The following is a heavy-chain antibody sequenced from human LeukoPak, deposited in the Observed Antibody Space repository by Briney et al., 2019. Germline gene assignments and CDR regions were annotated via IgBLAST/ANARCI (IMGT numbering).Heavy chain of an antibody. D-gene: IGHD2-2*02. CDR1: GGTFSSYA. V-gene: IGHV1-69*04. CDR3: ARDCSSTSCYTPLPLDAFDI. CDR2: IIPILGIA. Sequence: GASVKVSCKASGGTFSSYAISWVRQAPGQGLEWMGRIIPILGIANYAQKFQGRVTITVDKSTSTAYMELSSLRSEDTAVYYCARDCSSTSCYTPLPLDAFDIWGQGTMVTVSS. J-gene: IGHJ3*02.